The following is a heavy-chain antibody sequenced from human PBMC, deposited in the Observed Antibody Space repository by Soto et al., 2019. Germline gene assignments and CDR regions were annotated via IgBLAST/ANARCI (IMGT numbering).Heavy chain of an antibody. D-gene: IGHD3-3*01. Sequence: VQLGQSGAEVKKPGSSVTVSCEASGGTLNIYASSWVRQAPGQGLEWMGGIIPVFGTPSYAQKFRGRVSITADESTSTAYMELSNVTSEDTAVYYCVRGPYYDFWNGYSYFDYWGQETLITVSS. J-gene: IGHJ4*01. V-gene: IGHV1-69*01. CDR3: VRGPYYDFWNGYSYFDY. CDR2: IIPVFGTP. CDR1: GGTLNIYA.